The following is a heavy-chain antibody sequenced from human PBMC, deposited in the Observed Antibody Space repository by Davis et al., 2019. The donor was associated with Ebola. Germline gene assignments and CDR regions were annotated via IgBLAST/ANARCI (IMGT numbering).Heavy chain of an antibody. Sequence: MPSETLSLTCTVSGGSVSSGGYYWNWIRQPPGKGLEWIGYIYYSGSTDYSPSLRGRVTISVDTSKNQFSLKLSSVTAADTAVYYCAGQPYYYGMDVWGQGTTVTVSS. D-gene: IGHD6-13*01. CDR1: GGSVSSGGYY. CDR3: AGQPYYYGMDV. J-gene: IGHJ6*02. CDR2: IYYSGST. V-gene: IGHV4-61*08.